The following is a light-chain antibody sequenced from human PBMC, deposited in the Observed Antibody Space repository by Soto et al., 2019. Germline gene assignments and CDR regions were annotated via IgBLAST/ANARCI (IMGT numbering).Light chain of an antibody. V-gene: IGKV1-9*01. J-gene: IGKJ4*01. Sequence: DIQLTQSPSFLSASVGDRVTISCRASQGISDYLAWYQQKPGKAPKLLIYGASTLQSGVPSRYSGSASGTEFTLTISSLQPEDFATYFCQQFNAYPLTFGGGTKLEIK. CDR2: GAS. CDR1: QGISDY. CDR3: QQFNAYPLT.